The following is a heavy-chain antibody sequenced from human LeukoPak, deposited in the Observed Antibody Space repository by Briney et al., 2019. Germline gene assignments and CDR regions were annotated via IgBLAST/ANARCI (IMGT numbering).Heavy chain of an antibody. CDR2: ISSSSSYI. D-gene: IGHD6-13*01. V-gene: IGHV3-21*01. CDR3: VRSIAAAGSRTSRYYYYYGMDV. J-gene: IGHJ6*02. CDR1: GFTFSSYS. Sequence: GGSLRLSCAASGFTFSSYSMNWVRQAPGKGLEWVSSISSSSSYIYYADSVKGRFTISRDNAKNSLYPQMNSLRAEDTAVYYCVRSIAAAGSRTSRYYYYYGMDVWGQGTTVTVSS.